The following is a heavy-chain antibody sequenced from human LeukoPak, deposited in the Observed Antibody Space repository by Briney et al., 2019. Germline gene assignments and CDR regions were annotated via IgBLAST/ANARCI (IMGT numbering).Heavy chain of an antibody. V-gene: IGHV4-4*02. Sequence: PSETLSLTCAISGGSISSGNWWSWVRQPPGKGLEWIGEIYHSGSTNYNPSLKSRVTISVDKSKNQFSLKLSSVTAADTAVYYCARATDYYDSSGYYSYWGQGTLVTVSS. D-gene: IGHD3-22*01. CDR1: GGSISSGNW. CDR3: ARATDYYDSSGYYSY. J-gene: IGHJ4*02. CDR2: IYHSGST.